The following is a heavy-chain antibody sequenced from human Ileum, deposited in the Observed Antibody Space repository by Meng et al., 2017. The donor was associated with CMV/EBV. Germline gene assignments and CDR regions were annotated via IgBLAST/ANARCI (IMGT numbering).Heavy chain of an antibody. CDR1: GFSLSARGTC. V-gene: IGHV2-70*20. CDR3: ARIHGPSGYYDFDY. CDR2: IGWDGDK. Sequence: SGPTLVKPTQTLTLTCTFSGFSLSARGTCVSWVRQPPGKALAWLALIGWDGDKYYNTFLKNRLSISQDTSKNEVVLTMTNMDPVDTATYYCARIHGPSGYYDFDYWGQGTLVTVSS. J-gene: IGHJ4*02. D-gene: IGHD5-12*01.